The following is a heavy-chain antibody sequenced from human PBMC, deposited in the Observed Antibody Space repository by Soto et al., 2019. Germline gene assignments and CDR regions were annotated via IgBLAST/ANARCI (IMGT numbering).Heavy chain of an antibody. Sequence: PWETLSLTCSVSGGSISTSRSYWAWIRQPPGKGLEWLANIFYSGSTFYNPSLASRVSVSVDTSKNEFSLKLRSVTAADTAVYYCARVSDSSEIGDFDYWGQGTLVTVSS. J-gene: IGHJ4*02. CDR2: IFYSGST. CDR1: GGSISTSRSY. CDR3: ARVSDSSEIGDFDY. D-gene: IGHD3-22*01. V-gene: IGHV4-39*01.